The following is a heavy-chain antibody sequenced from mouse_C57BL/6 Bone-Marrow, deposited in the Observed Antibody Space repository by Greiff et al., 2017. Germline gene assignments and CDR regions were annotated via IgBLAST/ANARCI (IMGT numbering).Heavy chain of an antibody. Sequence: QVQLQQPGAELVKPGASVKLSCKASGYTFTSYWMHWVKQRPGQGLEWIGMIHPNSGSTNYNEKFKSKATLTVDKSSSTAYMQLSSLTSEDSAVYYWSSRMCTTRFDYWGQGTTLTVSS. CDR2: IHPNSGST. CDR3: SSRMCTTRFDY. D-gene: IGHD2-14*01. J-gene: IGHJ2*01. CDR1: GYTFTSYW. V-gene: IGHV1-64*01.